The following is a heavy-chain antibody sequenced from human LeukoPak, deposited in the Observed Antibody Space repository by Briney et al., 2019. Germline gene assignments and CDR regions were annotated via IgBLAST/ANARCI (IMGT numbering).Heavy chain of an antibody. D-gene: IGHD6-19*01. CDR2: IFYTGNA. CDR3: ARYSSGWFDAFDI. V-gene: IGHV4-59*01. Sequence: SETLSLTCTVSGGSISGYHWNWIRQSPGKGLEWIANIFYTGNADYNPSLKSRVTISLDTSKNQFSLNLSSVTAADTAVYYCARYSSGWFDAFDIWGQGTMVTVSS. CDR1: GGSISGYH. J-gene: IGHJ3*02.